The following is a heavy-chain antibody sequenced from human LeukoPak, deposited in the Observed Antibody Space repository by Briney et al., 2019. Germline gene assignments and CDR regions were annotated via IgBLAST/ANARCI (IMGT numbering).Heavy chain of an antibody. CDR3: ARSGSVFLWSGEIPTNRYFDL. Sequence: AASVKVSCKTSGYTFSSYGISWVRQAPGQGLEWMGWINPNSGGTKFAQKFQGSVTMTRDTSIDTTYMEVSSLTLDDTAVYYCARSGSVFLWSGEIPTNRYFDLWGRGTLVTVSS. CDR2: INPNSGGT. CDR1: GYTFSSYG. V-gene: IGHV1-2*02. D-gene: IGHD3-10*01. J-gene: IGHJ2*01.